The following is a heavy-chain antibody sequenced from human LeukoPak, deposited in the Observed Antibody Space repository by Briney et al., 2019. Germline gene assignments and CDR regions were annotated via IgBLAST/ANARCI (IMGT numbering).Heavy chain of an antibody. CDR3: AKDRYRITMVRGVITPSWFDP. D-gene: IGHD3-10*01. Sequence: GGSLRLSCAASGFTVSSNYMNWVRQAPGKGLEWVSSISSSSSYIYYADSVKGRFTISRDNSKNTLYLQMNSLRAEDTAVYYCAKDRYRITMVRGVITPSWFDPWGQGTLVTVSS. CDR2: ISSSSSYI. CDR1: GFTVSSNY. V-gene: IGHV3-21*01. J-gene: IGHJ5*02.